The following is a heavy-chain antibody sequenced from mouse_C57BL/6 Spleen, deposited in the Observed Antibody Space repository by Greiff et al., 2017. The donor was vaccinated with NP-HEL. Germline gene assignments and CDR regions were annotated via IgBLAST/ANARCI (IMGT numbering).Heavy chain of an antibody. Sequence: DVMLVESGGGLVKPGGSLKLSCAASGFTFSDYGMHWVRQAPEKGLEWVAYISSGSSTIYYADTVKGRFTISRDNAKNTLFLQMTSLRSEDTAMYYCAREGGLQAWFAYWGQGTLVTVSA. CDR2: ISSGSSTI. CDR1: GFTFSDYG. CDR3: AREGGLQAWFAY. V-gene: IGHV5-17*01. D-gene: IGHD2-4*01. J-gene: IGHJ3*01.